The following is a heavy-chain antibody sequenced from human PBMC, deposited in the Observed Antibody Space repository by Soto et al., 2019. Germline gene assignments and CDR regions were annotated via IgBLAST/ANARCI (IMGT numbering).Heavy chain of an antibody. J-gene: IGHJ4*02. D-gene: IGHD3-22*01. V-gene: IGHV5-10-1*01. Sequence: GESLKISCKGSGYSFTSYWISWVRQMPGKGLDWMGRIDPSDSYTNYSPSFQGHVTISADKSISTAYLQWSSLKASDTAMYYCARHPYDSSGYYYYFDYWGQGTLVTVSS. CDR1: GYSFTSYW. CDR3: ARHPYDSSGYYYYFDY. CDR2: IDPSDSYT.